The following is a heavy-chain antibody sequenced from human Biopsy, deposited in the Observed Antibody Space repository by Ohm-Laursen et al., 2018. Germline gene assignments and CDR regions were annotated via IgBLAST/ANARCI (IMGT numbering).Heavy chain of an antibody. V-gene: IGHV4-39*01. CDR2: IYYSGST. D-gene: IGHD5-12*01. J-gene: IGHJ6*02. Sequence: SETLSLTCTVTGGSISRSSYYWDWLRQPPGKGLEWIGSIYYSGSTYYNPSLKSRVTISADRSKNQFSLKLTSVTAADTAMYYCARVAGGYAYYYGMDVWGQGTTVIVSS. CDR3: ARVAGGYAYYYGMDV. CDR1: GGSISRSSYY.